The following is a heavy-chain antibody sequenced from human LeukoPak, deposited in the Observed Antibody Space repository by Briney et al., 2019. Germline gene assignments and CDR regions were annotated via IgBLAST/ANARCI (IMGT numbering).Heavy chain of an antibody. Sequence: GGSLRLSCAASGFTFSGSAMHWVRQASGKGLGWVGRIRSKANSYATACAASVKGRFTISRDDSKNTAYLQMNSLKTEDTAVYYCTSRIVVVPAAMLDYWGQGTLVTVSS. D-gene: IGHD2-2*01. CDR1: GFTFSGSA. CDR2: IRSKANSYAT. CDR3: TSRIVVVPAAMLDY. J-gene: IGHJ4*02. V-gene: IGHV3-73*01.